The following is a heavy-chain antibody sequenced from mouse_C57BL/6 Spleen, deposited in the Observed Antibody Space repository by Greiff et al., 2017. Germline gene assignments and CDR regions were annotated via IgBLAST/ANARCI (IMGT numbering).Heavy chain of an antibody. J-gene: IGHJ2*01. CDR3: AREGRPIEQGY. Sequence: VQLPQSGPELVKPGASVKISCKASGYSFTGYYMTWVKPSPEKSLEWIGEINPSTGGTTYNQKFKAKATLTVDKSSSTAYMQLKSLTSEDSAVYYCAREGRPIEQGYWGQGTTLTVSS. V-gene: IGHV1-42*01. CDR2: INPSTGGT. CDR1: GYSFTGYY.